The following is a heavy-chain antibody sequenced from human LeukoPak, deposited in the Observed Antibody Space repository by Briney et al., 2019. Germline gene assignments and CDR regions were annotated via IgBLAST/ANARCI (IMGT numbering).Heavy chain of an antibody. CDR3: ARDTEKYSYGQDYFDY. CDR2: INPNSGGT. J-gene: IGHJ4*02. V-gene: IGHV1-2*02. D-gene: IGHD5-18*01. Sequence: ASVKVSCKASGYTFTGYYMHWVRQAPGQGLEWMGWINPNSGGTNYAQKFQGRVTMTRDTSISTAYMELRSLRSDDTAVYYCARDTEKYSYGQDYFDYWGQGTLVTVSS. CDR1: GYTFTGYY.